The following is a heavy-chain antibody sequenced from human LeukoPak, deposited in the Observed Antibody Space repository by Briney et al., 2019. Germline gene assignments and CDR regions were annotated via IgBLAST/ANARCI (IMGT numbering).Heavy chain of an antibody. CDR1: GFTFSSYA. CDR2: ISGSGGST. D-gene: IGHD2-15*01. Sequence: GGSLRLSCAASGFTFSSYAMSWVRQAPGKGLEWVSAISGSGGSTYYADSVKGRFTISRDNSKNTLYLQMNSLRAEDTAVYYCAKDRVCSGGSCYFDSWGQGTLVTVSS. J-gene: IGHJ4*02. V-gene: IGHV3-23*01. CDR3: AKDRVCSGGSCYFDS.